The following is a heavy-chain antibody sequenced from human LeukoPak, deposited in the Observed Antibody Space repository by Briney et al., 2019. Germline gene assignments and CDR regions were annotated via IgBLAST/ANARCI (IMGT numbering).Heavy chain of an antibody. V-gene: IGHV3-30*18. J-gene: IGHJ3*02. Sequence: PGGSLRLSCAASGFTFSSYGMHWVRQAPGKGLEWVAVISYDGSNKYYADSVKGRFTISRDNSKNTLYLQMNSLRAEDTAVYYCAKDRPGNYYDSSGYFDAFDIWGQGTMVTVSS. CDR2: ISYDGSNK. CDR1: GFTFSSYG. D-gene: IGHD3-22*01. CDR3: AKDRPGNYYDSSGYFDAFDI.